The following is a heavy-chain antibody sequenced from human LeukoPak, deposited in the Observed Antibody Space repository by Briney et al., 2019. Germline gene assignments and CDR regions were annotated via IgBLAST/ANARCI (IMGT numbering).Heavy chain of an antibody. D-gene: IGHD6-25*01. J-gene: IGHJ4*02. V-gene: IGHV3-23*01. CDR2: ISGGGGPT. CDR1: GYTFGDYA. CDR3: AKNSGYSWQYFFDY. Sequence: GGSLRLSCTVSGYTFGDYALTWFRQAPGKGLEWVSAISGGGGPTYYADSVKGRFTISRDNSKNTLYLQMNSLRAEDAAVYFCAKNSGYSWQYFFDYWGQGTLVTVSS.